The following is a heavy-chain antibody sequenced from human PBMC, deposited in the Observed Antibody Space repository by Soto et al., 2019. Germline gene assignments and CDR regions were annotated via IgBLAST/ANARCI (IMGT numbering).Heavy chain of an antibody. D-gene: IGHD2-15*01. CDR2: IYYSGTT. CDR1: GGSISAHTHY. J-gene: IGHJ6*02. V-gene: IGHV4-39*01. Sequence: SETLSLTCTVSGGSISAHTHYWSWIRQSPGGGLEWIASIYYSGTTYYNPSLQNRLTISADRSKNQVSLLLTSVTAADTAVYYCARRKVVSTTDSNYFHFAMDVWGPGTTVTVPS. CDR3: ARRKVVSTTDSNYFHFAMDV.